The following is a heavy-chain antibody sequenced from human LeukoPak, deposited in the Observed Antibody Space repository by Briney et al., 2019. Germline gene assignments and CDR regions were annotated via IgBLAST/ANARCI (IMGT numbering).Heavy chain of an antibody. CDR1: GFTFSSYA. V-gene: IGHV3-23*01. J-gene: IGHJ4*02. CDR2: ISGSGDST. CDR3: AKGPGSKAAGTGGFDY. D-gene: IGHD6-13*01. Sequence: GGSLRLSCAASGFTFSSYAMSWVRQAPGKGLEWVSAISGSGDSTYYADSVKGRFTISRDNSKNTLYLQMNSLRAEDTAVYYCAKGPGSKAAGTGGFDYWGQGTLVTVSS.